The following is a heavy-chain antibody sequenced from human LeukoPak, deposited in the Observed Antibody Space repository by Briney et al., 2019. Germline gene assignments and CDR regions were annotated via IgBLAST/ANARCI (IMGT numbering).Heavy chain of an antibody. CDR2: ISSSSSYI. CDR3: ARVAHYYDSSGY. Sequence: GGSLGLSCAASGFTFSSYSMNWVRQAPGKGLEWVSSISSSSSYIYYADSVKGRFTISRDNAKNSLYLQMNSLRAEDTAVYYCARVAHYYDSSGYWGQGTLVTVSS. CDR1: GFTFSSYS. V-gene: IGHV3-21*01. D-gene: IGHD3-22*01. J-gene: IGHJ4*02.